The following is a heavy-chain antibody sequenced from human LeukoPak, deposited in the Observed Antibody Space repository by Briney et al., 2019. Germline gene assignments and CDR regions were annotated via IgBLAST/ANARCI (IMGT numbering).Heavy chain of an antibody. D-gene: IGHD1-26*01. CDR1: GGSMSSNY. CDR3: ARPFSGSYSDAFDL. CDR2: IYNSGTSYSSGST. Sequence: SETLSLTCTVSGGSMSSNYWSWIRQPPGKGLEWVGYIYNSGTSYSSGSTNYNPSLLSRVTISVDTSNNQFSLQLRSVTAADTAVYYCARPFSGSYSDAFDLWGQGTMVTVSS. J-gene: IGHJ3*01. V-gene: IGHV4-59*08.